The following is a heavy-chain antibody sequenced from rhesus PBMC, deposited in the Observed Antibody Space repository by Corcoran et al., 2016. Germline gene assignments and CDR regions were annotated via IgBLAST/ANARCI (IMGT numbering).Heavy chain of an antibody. D-gene: IGHD1-38*01. Sequence: QVQLQESGPGVVKPAETLSLTCAVSGGPISGNSYWSWSRQPPGKGLEWIGSIYGNSESTNYNPYLKSRVTISKDTSKNEFSLKVTSVTATDTAMYYCARRSDNNAWWYIDSWGQGVLVTVSS. V-gene: IGHV4S12*01. J-gene: IGHJ4*01. CDR2: IYGNSEST. CDR1: GGPISGNSY. CDR3: ARRSDNNAWWYIDS.